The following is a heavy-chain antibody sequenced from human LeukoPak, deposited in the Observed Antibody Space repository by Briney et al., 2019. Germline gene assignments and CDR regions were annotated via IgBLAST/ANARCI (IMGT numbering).Heavy chain of an antibody. Sequence: PSETLSLTCTVSGGSISSYYWSWIRQPPGKGLEWIGYIYYSGSTNYNPSLKSRVTISVDTSKNQFSLKLSSVTAADTAVYYCAHTSPEGYRWDYWGQGTLVTVST. CDR3: AHTSPEGYRWDY. J-gene: IGHJ4*02. CDR2: IYYSGST. D-gene: IGHD3-16*02. CDR1: GGSISSYY. V-gene: IGHV4-59*12.